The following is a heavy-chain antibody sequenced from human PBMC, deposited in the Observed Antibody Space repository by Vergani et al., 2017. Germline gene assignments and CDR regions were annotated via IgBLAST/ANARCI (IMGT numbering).Heavy chain of an antibody. Sequence: QVQLVESGGGVVQPGRSLRLSCAASGFTFSSYGMHWVRQAPGKGLEWVAVIWYDGSNKYYADSVKGRFTISRDNSKNTLYLQMNSLRAEDTAVYYCARGLSGPYYYYYYMDVWGKGTTVTVSS. J-gene: IGHJ6*03. V-gene: IGHV3-33*01. CDR3: ARGLSGPYYYYYYMDV. CDR1: GFTFSSYG. D-gene: IGHD2-15*01. CDR2: IWYDGSNK.